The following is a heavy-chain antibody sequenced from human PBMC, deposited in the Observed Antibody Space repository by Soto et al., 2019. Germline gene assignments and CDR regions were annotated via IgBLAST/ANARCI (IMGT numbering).Heavy chain of an antibody. Sequence: SVKVSCKASGCTFSSYAISWVRQAPGQGLEWMGGIIPIFGTANYAQKFQGRVTITADESTSTAYMELSSLRSEDTAVYYCARGIRVYYYDSSGSPNYGMDVWGQGTTVTVSS. CDR1: GCTFSSYA. CDR2: IIPIFGTA. D-gene: IGHD3-22*01. V-gene: IGHV1-69*13. J-gene: IGHJ6*02. CDR3: ARGIRVYYYDSSGSPNYGMDV.